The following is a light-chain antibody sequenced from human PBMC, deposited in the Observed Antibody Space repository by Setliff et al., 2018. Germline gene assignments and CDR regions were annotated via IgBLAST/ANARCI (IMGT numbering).Light chain of an antibody. V-gene: IGLV1-44*01. J-gene: IGLJ1*01. Sequence: QSVLTQPPSESGTPGQRVTISCSGSSSNIGTNTVNWYQQLPGTAPKLLIYSNNQRPSGVPDRFSGSESGTSASLAISGLQSEDEADYYCAAWDDSLNGHVFGTGTKGTVL. CDR3: AAWDDSLNGHV. CDR2: SNN. CDR1: SSNIGTNT.